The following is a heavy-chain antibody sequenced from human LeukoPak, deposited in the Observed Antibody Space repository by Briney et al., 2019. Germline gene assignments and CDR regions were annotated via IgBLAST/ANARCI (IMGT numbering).Heavy chain of an antibody. CDR1: GGSFSGCY. J-gene: IGHJ4*02. D-gene: IGHD2-2*01. Sequence: SETLSLTCAVYGGSFSGCYWSWIRQPPGKGLEWIGEINHSGSTNYNPSLKSRVTISVDTSKNQFSLKLSSVTAADTAVYYCARGIYTSCPPKYWGQGTLVTVSS. V-gene: IGHV4-34*01. CDR2: INHSGST. CDR3: ARGIYTSCPPKY.